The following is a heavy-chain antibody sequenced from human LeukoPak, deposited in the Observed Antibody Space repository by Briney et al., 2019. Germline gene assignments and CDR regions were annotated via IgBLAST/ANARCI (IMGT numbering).Heavy chain of an antibody. CDR2: ISADGSTR. V-gene: IGHV3-74*01. D-gene: IGHD2-2*01. CDR1: GFTFGNSW. CDR3: VVVVEPADSDGFDV. J-gene: IGHJ3*01. Sequence: GGSLRLSCAASGFTFGNSWVHWVRQAPGKGLVWVSLISADGSTRTYADSVKGRFIISRDNAKNTLSLQMNSLTIEDTAVYYCVVVVEPADSDGFDVWGQGTMITVSP.